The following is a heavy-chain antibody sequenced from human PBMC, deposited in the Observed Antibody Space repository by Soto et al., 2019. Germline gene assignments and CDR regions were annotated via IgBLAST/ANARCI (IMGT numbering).Heavy chain of an antibody. CDR3: AKDIAYESSAYES. Sequence: EVQLLESGGGLVQPGGSLRLSCAASGFTFSRFGMSWVRQAPGQGLEWVSGISGGGNPTYYSDSVKGRFTISRDSAKNTLYLQMNSLRTEDTAGYYCAKDIAYESSAYESWGQGTRFTVSS. CDR2: ISGGGNPT. D-gene: IGHD3-22*01. V-gene: IGHV3-23*01. J-gene: IGHJ5*02. CDR1: GFTFSRFG.